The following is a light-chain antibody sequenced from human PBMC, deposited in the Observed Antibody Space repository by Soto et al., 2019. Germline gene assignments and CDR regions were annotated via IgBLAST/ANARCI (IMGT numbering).Light chain of an antibody. CDR3: QSYDSSNITWV. J-gene: IGLJ3*02. V-gene: IGLV6-57*01. CDR1: SGSIASNY. Sequence: NFMLTQPHSVSESPGKTVTISCTRSSGSIASNYVQWYQQRPGSSPTTVIYEDNQRPSGVPDRFSGSIDSSSNSASLTISGLRTEDEADYYCQSYDSSNITWVFGGGTKLTVL. CDR2: EDN.